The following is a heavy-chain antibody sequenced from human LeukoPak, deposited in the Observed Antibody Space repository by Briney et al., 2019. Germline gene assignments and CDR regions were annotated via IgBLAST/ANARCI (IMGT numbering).Heavy chain of an antibody. Sequence: GGSLRLSCAASGFTFSSYGMHWVRQAPGKGLEWVAVISYDGSNKYYADSVKGRFTISRDNSKNTLYLQMNSLRAEDTAVYYCAKESESYDSSGSTFDYWGQGTLVTVSP. V-gene: IGHV3-30*18. CDR1: GFTFSSYG. D-gene: IGHD3-22*01. CDR2: ISYDGSNK. J-gene: IGHJ4*02. CDR3: AKESESYDSSGSTFDY.